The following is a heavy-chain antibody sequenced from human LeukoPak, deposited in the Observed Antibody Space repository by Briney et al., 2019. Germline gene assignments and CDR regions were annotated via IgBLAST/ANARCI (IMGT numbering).Heavy chain of an antibody. J-gene: IGHJ4*02. D-gene: IGHD4-23*01. Sequence: GGSLRLSCAVSGFTFNTYWMSWVRQAPGKGLEWVATIKHDGSEKYYVDSVKGRFTISRDNAKNSLYLQMNTLRAEDTAVYYCARESTEVTPGYWGQGTLVTVSS. CDR1: GFTFNTYW. V-gene: IGHV3-7*01. CDR3: ARESTEVTPGY. CDR2: IKHDGSEK.